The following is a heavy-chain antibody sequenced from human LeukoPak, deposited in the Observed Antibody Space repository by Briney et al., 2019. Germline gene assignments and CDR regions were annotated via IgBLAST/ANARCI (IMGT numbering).Heavy chain of an antibody. D-gene: IGHD3-22*01. CDR1: GITLSNYG. CDR3: AKRGVVIRVILVGFHREAYYFDS. CDR2: ISDSGSRT. Sequence: GGSLRLSCAVSGITLSNYGMSWVRQAPGKGLEWVAGISDSGSRTNYADSVKGRFTISRDNPKNTLYLQMNSLRAEDTAVYFCAKRGVVIRVILVGFHREAYYFDSWGQGALVTVSS. J-gene: IGHJ4*02. V-gene: IGHV3-23*01.